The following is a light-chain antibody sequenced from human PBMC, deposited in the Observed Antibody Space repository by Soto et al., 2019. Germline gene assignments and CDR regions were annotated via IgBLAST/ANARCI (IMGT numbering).Light chain of an antibody. J-gene: IGKJ1*01. CDR3: QQYDIYPQT. CDR2: AAS. CDR1: QGVSSY. Sequence: AIRMTQSPSSFSASTGDRVTITCRASQGVSSYLAWYQQKPGKAPKLLIYAASTLQNGVPSRFSGSGSGPDFTLTIRCLQSEDLATYYCQQYDIYPQTFGQGTKGEIK. V-gene: IGKV1-8*01.